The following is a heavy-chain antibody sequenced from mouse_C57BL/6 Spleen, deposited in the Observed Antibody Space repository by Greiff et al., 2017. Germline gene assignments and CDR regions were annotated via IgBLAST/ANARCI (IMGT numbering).Heavy chain of an antibody. CDR3: ARGEANSNALYAMDY. CDR2: IDPSDSYT. J-gene: IGHJ4*01. CDR1: GYTFTSYW. D-gene: IGHD2-5*01. V-gene: IGHV1-69*01. Sequence: QVQLQQPGAELVMPGASVKLSCKASGYTFTSYWMHWVKQRPGQGLEWIGEIDPSDSYTNYKQKFKGKSTLTVDISSSTAYMQLSSLTSEDSAVYYCARGEANSNALYAMDYWGQGTSVTVSS.